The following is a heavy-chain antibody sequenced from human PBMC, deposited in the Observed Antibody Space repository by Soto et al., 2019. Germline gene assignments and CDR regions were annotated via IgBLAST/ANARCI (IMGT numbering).Heavy chain of an antibody. J-gene: IGHJ4*02. CDR1: GLTFSNYV. CDR2: MSGSSSTT. D-gene: IGHD1-7*01. V-gene: IGHV3-23*01. Sequence: EVRLLESGGGLVKPGGSLRLSCATSGLTFSNYVMSWVRQAPGGGLVWVSSMSGSSSTTYYADSVRGRFTISRDRSKNTLYLQMSSLRAEDTALYYCAKNQERELPRVIDFWGQGTLVTVSS. CDR3: AKNQERELPRVIDF.